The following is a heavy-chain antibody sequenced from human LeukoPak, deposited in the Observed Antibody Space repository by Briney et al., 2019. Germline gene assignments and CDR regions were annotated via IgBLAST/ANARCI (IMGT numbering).Heavy chain of an antibody. V-gene: IGHV3-11*01. CDR2: ISSSGSTI. D-gene: IGHD2-2*01. CDR3: ARDTSYYCSSTSCYFGAYYYYGMDV. Sequence: GSLRLSCAASGFTLSDYYMSWIRQAPGKGLGWVSYISSSGSTIYYADSVKGRFTISRDNAKNSLYLKMNSLRAEDTAVYYCARDTSYYCSSTSCYFGAYYYYGMDVWGQGTTVTVSS. CDR1: GFTLSDYY. J-gene: IGHJ6*02.